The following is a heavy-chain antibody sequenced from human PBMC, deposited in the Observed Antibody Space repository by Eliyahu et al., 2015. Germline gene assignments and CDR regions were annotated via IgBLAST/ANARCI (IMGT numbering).Heavy chain of an antibody. V-gene: IGHV3-33*04. Sequence: QGQLVESGGGVVQPGRSLRLSCAASGITFSGYGIHWVRQAPGKGLEWVAASWHDGVKKYFADSVKGRFTLSRDNSKNTLDLQMNSLRADDTAVYYCARGGAYSFWRGTTVGHFDYWGQGALVTVSS. CDR2: SWHDGVKK. D-gene: IGHD3-3*01. CDR3: ARGGAYSFWRGTTVGHFDY. J-gene: IGHJ4*02. CDR1: GITFSGYG.